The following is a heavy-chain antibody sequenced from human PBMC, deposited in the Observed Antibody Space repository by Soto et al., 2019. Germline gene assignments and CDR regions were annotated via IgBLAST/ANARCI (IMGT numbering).Heavy chain of an antibody. Sequence: SETLSLNWTVSGGSISSYYWSWIRQPPGKGLEWIGYIYYSGSTNYNPSLKSRVTISVDTSKNQFSLKLSSVTAADTAVYYCARVMMDCTNGVCYPGPYYYYGMDVSGQGTTVTVSS. D-gene: IGHD2-8*01. J-gene: IGHJ6*02. V-gene: IGHV4-59*01. CDR2: IYYSGST. CDR1: GGSISSYY. CDR3: ARVMMDCTNGVCYPGPYYYYGMDV.